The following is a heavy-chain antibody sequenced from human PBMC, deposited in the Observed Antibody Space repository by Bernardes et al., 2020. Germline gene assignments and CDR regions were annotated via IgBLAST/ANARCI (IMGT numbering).Heavy chain of an antibody. D-gene: IGHD2-2*01. CDR2: ISAYNGNT. CDR3: ASGHSSTWVWDY. Sequence: ASVKVSCKPSGYSFTSYGISWVRQAPGQGLEWMGWISAYNGNTDYAQKLQGRVTMTTDTSTSTAYMELRSLRSGDTAVYYCASGHSSTWVWDYWGQGTLVTVSS. CDR1: GYSFTSYG. J-gene: IGHJ4*02. V-gene: IGHV1-18*01.